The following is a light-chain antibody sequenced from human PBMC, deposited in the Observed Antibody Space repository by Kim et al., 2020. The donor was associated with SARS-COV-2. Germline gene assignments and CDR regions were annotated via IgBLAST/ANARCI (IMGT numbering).Light chain of an antibody. CDR1: SSDVGSYNR. CDR2: EVT. V-gene: IGLV2-23*02. CDR3: CSYAGSSTFDVV. J-gene: IGLJ2*01. Sequence: SLTISCHGTSSDVGSYNRVSWYQQHPGNAPKLMIYEVTKRPSGVSNRFSGSKSGNTASLTISGLQAEDEADYYCCSYAGSSTFDVVFGGGTQLTVL.